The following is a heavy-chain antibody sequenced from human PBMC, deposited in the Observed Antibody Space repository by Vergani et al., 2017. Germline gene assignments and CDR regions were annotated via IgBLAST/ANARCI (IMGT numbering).Heavy chain of an antibody. D-gene: IGHD3-9*01. J-gene: IGHJ4*02. CDR2: IYRTGRT. CDR3: ARRSGIVYDIFSGTQYLFDF. V-gene: IGHV4-38-2*01. CDR1: GFSINNGYY. Sequence: QVQLQESGPGLVKTSETLSLTCAVSGFSINNGYYWDWIRQPPGKGLEWIGSIYRTGRTHFNPSLKSRVTISLDTSTNHFSLRLNSLTAADTAVYYCARRSGIVYDIFSGTQYLFDFWGQGTLVTVSS.